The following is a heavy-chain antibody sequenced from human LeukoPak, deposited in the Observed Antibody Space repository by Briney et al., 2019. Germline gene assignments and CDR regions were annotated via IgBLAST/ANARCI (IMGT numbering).Heavy chain of an antibody. V-gene: IGHV1-18*01. J-gene: IGHJ4*02. CDR2: ISAYNGNT. Sequence: GASVKVSCKASGYTFTSYGISWVRQAPGQGLEWMGWISAYNGNTNYAQKLQGRVTMTTDTSTSTAYMELRSLTSDDTAVYYCARFLAYGSGSYKYYYDSSGYYYSDYWGQGTLVTVSS. D-gene: IGHD3-22*01. CDR3: ARFLAYGSGSYKYYYDSSGYYYSDY. CDR1: GYTFTSYG.